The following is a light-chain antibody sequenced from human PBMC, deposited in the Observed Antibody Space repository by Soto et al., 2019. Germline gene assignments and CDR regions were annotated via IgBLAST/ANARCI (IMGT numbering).Light chain of an antibody. J-gene: IGKJ4*01. CDR3: QQYGSSPIT. Sequence: EIVLTLSPGTLSLSPGERATLSCRASQSVSSSYLAWYQQKPGQAPRLLIYGASSRATGIPDRFSGSGSGTDFTLTITRLEPEDFAVYYCQQYGSSPITFGGGTKVEIK. CDR1: QSVSSSY. CDR2: GAS. V-gene: IGKV3-20*01.